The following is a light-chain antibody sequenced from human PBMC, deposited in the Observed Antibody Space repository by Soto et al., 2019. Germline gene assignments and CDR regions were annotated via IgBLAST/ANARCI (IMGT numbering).Light chain of an antibody. CDR1: QGINNN. V-gene: IGKV1-27*01. CDR2: AAS. J-gene: IGKJ3*01. Sequence: DIQMTHSPSSLSASVGDRVTITCRASQGINNNIAWYQQKPGKTPKLLIYAASTLQPGVPSRFSGSGSVTDFTLTINSLQPEGVTTYFYEEYSSCPLFGPGTKVYI. CDR3: EEYSSCPL.